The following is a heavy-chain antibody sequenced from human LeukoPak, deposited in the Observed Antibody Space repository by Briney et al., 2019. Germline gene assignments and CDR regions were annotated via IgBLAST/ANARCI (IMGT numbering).Heavy chain of an antibody. V-gene: IGHV3-74*01. J-gene: IGHJ4*02. CDR3: ARDDGYGFDH. CDR1: GFTFSRYW. D-gene: IGHD2-21*02. Sequence: GGSLRLSCAASGFTFSRYWMHWVRQVPGKGVVWVSRINSEATTTNYADSVKGRFTISRDNAKNTLYLQMNSLRAEDTAMYYCARDDGYGFDHWGQGALVTVSS. CDR2: INSEATTT.